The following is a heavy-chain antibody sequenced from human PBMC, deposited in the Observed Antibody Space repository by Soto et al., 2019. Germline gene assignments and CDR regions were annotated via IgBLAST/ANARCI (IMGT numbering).Heavy chain of an antibody. CDR1: GFTFGIYA. CDR2: ISATADNT. J-gene: IGHJ5*02. CDR3: AKDGYGSDVLWWFGP. V-gene: IGHV3-23*01. D-gene: IGHD5-12*01. Sequence: PGGSLRLSCAASGFTFGIYAMSWVRQAPGTGLEWVSAISATADNTYYADSVKGRFTISRDNSKNTLYLQLNSLRAEDTAVYYCAKDGYGSDVLWWFGPWGQGTLVTVSS.